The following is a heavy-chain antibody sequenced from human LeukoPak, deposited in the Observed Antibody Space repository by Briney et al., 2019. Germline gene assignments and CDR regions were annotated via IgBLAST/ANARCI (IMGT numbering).Heavy chain of an antibody. J-gene: IGHJ6*02. V-gene: IGHV3-11*01. D-gene: IGHD3-3*01. CDR1: GFTFSDYY. CDR2: ISSSGSTI. CDR3: SRDRITIFGVVNKPGAYGTDV. Sequence: GGSLRLSCAASGFTFSDYYMSWIRQAPGKGLEWVSYISSSGSTIYYADSVKGRFTISRDNAKNSLYLQMNSLRAEDTAVYYCSRDRITIFGVVNKPGAYGTDVWGQGTTVTVSS.